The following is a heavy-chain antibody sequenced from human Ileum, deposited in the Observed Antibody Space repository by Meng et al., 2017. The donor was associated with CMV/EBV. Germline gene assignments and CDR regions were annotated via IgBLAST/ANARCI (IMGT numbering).Heavy chain of an antibody. J-gene: IGHJ4*02. D-gene: IGHD2-2*01. V-gene: IGHV3-11*01. CDR2: ISRSGSTT. CDR3: ARSPAARSYFDN. Sequence: GESLKISCAASKFTFSDYFMHWIRQAPGKGLEWVSYISRSGSTTYYADSVKGRFTISTDTAKNSLYLQMNSLRAKDTAVYYCARSPAARSYFDNWGQGTLVTVSS. CDR1: KFTFSDYF.